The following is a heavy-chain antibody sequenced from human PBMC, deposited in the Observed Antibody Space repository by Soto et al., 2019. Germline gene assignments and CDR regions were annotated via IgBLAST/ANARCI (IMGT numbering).Heavy chain of an antibody. V-gene: IGHV4-31*03. CDR3: ARSRGNVGGLYLEDNYFAP. J-gene: IGHJ5*02. CDR1: GGSISTGDFS. D-gene: IGHD2-2*02. CDR2: MYHSGSP. Sequence: QVQLQESGPGLVKPSQTLSLTCTVSGGSISTGDFSWTWIRQHPGKGLEWIGDMYHSGSPWYNQSLKRRLTISVAPSKSQCSLRLSFVTAADTAVYSGARSRGNVGGLYLEDNYFAPVGRWTAVTVSS.